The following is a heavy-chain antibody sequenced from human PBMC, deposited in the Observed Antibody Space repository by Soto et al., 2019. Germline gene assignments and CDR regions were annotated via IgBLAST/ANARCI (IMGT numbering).Heavy chain of an antibody. CDR2: IYYSGST. D-gene: IGHD3-10*01. V-gene: IGHV4-31*03. J-gene: IGHJ6*02. Sequence: QVQLQESGPGLVKSSQTLSLTCTVSGGSISSDGNYWSWIRQHPGKGLEWIGYIYYSGSTYYNPSLKSRVTISVDTSKNQFSLKLNSVTAADTAVDYCARARMVRGIIYYYGMDVWGQGTTVTVSS. CDR3: ARARMVRGIIYYYGMDV. CDR1: GGSISSDGNY.